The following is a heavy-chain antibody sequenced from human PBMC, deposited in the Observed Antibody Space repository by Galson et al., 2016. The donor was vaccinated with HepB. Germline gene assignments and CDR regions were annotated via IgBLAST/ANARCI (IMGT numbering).Heavy chain of an antibody. CDR2: ILSSGTS. V-gene: IGHV4-39*01. D-gene: IGHD6-13*01. Sequence: SETLSLTCTVSGDSIRNVGLHWGWFRQSPGMGLEYVGSILSSGTSYYSPSLTSRATVSADTSRNQFFLRLTSVTAADTAIYYCGRLGTAAADANRRASIYWSQGTRVTVSS. CDR3: GRLGTAAADANRRASIY. CDR1: GDSIRNVGLH. J-gene: IGHJ4*02.